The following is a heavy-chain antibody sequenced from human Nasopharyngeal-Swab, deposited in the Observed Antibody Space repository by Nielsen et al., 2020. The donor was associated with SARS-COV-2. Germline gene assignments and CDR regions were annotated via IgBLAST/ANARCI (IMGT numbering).Heavy chain of an antibody. CDR2: ISGSSSRI. D-gene: IGHD3/OR15-3a*01. Sequence: GESLKISCAASGFTFRSYVMNWVRQGPGKGLEWVSSISGSSSRIYYADSVKGRFTISRDYAKNSLYLQMNSLRAEDTAVYYCARDEWGGTGRYYYYYMDVWGNGTTVTVSS. V-gene: IGHV3-21*01. J-gene: IGHJ6*03. CDR3: ARDEWGGTGRYYYYYMDV. CDR1: GFTFRSYV.